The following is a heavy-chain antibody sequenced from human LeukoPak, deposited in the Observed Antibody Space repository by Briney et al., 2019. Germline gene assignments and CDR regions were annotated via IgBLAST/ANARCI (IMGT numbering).Heavy chain of an antibody. CDR1: GYSFTSYW. CDR3: ASLRYYYDSSGYDQH. Sequence: GEALEISCKGSGYSFTSYWISWVRKMPGKGLEWMGRIDPSDSYTNYSPSFQGHVTISADKSISTAYLQWSSLKASDTAMYYCASLRYYYDSSGYDQHWGQGTLVTVSS. D-gene: IGHD3-22*01. CDR2: IDPSDSYT. V-gene: IGHV5-10-1*01. J-gene: IGHJ1*01.